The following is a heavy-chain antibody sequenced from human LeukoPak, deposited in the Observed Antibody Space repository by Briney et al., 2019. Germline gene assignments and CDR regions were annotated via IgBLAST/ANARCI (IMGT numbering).Heavy chain of an antibody. Sequence: GASVKVSCKASGYTFTSYDINWVRQATGQGLEWMGWMNPNSGNTGYAQKFQGRVTITRNNSISTAYMELSSLRSEDTAVYYCARAVPRDYYYYMDVWGKGTTVTVSS. CDR3: ARAVPRDYYYYMDV. CDR2: MNPNSGNT. J-gene: IGHJ6*03. V-gene: IGHV1-8*03. D-gene: IGHD6-19*01. CDR1: GYTFTSYD.